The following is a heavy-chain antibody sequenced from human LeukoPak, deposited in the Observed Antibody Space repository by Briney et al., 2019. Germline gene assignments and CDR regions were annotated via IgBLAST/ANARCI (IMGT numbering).Heavy chain of an antibody. J-gene: IGHJ3*02. V-gene: IGHV4-39*07. CDR2: IYYTGST. Sequence: SETLSLTCAVSGGSITSSTYYWGWIRQPPGKGLEWIGSIYYTGSTYYNPSLKSRVTISIDTSKNQFSLNLTSVTAADTAVYFCARDKIVRAAHDAFDIWGQGTMVTVSS. CDR3: ARDKIVRAAHDAFDI. D-gene: IGHD3-10*01. CDR1: GGSITSSTYY.